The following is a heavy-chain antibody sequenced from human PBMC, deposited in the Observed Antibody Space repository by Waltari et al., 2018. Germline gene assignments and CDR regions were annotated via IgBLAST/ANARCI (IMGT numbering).Heavy chain of an antibody. CDR2: VDYNGDT. Sequence: QLQLLESGPGLVKPSETLSLTCAVSGDSINSDIYYWAWIRQPPGKGLGWIGRVDYNGDTYYNPSLRSRVTISADASRNRFSLGLSSVTAADTGFYYCAKHGITTTNWSKTSHSWFGPWGQGILVTVSS. CDR3: AKHGITTTNWSKTSHSWFGP. J-gene: IGHJ5*02. CDR1: GDSINSDIYY. D-gene: IGHD1-1*01. V-gene: IGHV4-39*02.